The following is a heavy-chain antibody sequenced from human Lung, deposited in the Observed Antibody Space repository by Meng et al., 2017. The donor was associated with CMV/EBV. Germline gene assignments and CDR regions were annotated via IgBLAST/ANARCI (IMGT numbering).Heavy chain of an antibody. Sequence: LXCTVSGGPITSYYWSWIRQPPGKGLEWIAYMYYSRDASYNPSLRSRVTVSVDTSKSQFSLQLSSVTAADTAVYYCARDWQGGAEPYGMDVWGQGTTVTVSS. J-gene: IGHJ6*02. V-gene: IGHV4-59*01. CDR1: GGPITSYY. CDR2: MYYSRDA. D-gene: IGHD1-14*01. CDR3: ARDWQGGAEPYGMDV.